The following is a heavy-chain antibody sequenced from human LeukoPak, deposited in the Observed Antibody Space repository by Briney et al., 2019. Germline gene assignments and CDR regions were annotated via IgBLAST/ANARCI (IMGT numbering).Heavy chain of an antibody. CDR3: ARHGSYQWAIDD. V-gene: IGHV4-59*08. D-gene: IGHD3-10*01. J-gene: IGHJ4*02. CDR1: GGSISSYY. CDR2: IYDIGST. Sequence: PSETLSLTCTVSGGSISSYYWTWIRQSPGKGLEWIGNIYDIGSTNYNPSLKSRVTISIDTSKKQFSLRLKSVTAADTAVYYCARHGSYQWAIDDWGQGTLVTVSS.